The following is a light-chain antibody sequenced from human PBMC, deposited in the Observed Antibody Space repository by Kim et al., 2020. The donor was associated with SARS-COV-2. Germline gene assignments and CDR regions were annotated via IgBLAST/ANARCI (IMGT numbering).Light chain of an antibody. CDR1: SLRSYY. CDR3: SSRDSSGNHRGYV. J-gene: IGLJ1*01. Sequence: SSELTQDPAVSVALGQTVRITCQGDSLRSYYASWYQQKPGQAPLLVFYGKDNRPSGIPDRFSGSSSGNTASLTITGAQTEDEADYYCSSRDSSGNHRGYVFGTGTKVTVL. CDR2: GKD. V-gene: IGLV3-19*01.